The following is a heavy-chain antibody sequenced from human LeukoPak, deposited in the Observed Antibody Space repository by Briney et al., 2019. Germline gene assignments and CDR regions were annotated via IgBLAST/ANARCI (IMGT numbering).Heavy chain of an antibody. V-gene: IGHV3-21*01. Sequence: GGSLRLSCAASGFTFSSYAMNWVRQAPGKGLEWVSSISSSSSYIYYADSVKGRFTISRDNAKNSLYLQMNSLRAEDTAVYYCARGRRYSSGYYCNDWGQGTLVTVSS. D-gene: IGHD3-22*01. CDR3: ARGRRYSSGYYCND. CDR2: ISSSSSYI. CDR1: GFTFSSYA. J-gene: IGHJ4*02.